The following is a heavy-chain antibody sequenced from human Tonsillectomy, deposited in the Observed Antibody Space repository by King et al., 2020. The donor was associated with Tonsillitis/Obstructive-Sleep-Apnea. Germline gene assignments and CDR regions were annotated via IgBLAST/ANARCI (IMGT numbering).Heavy chain of an antibody. J-gene: IGHJ6*03. Sequence: LQLVQSGAEVKKPGSSVKVSCKASGGTFSSYAISWVRQAPGQGLEWMGGIIPIFGTANYAQKFQGRVTITADESTSTAYMELSRLRSEDTAVYYCARASDCSSTSCYPSYYYYYMDVWGKGTTVTVSS. V-gene: IGHV1-69*01. CDR1: GGTFSSYA. D-gene: IGHD2-2*01. CDR2: IIPIFGTA. CDR3: ARASDCSSTSCYPSYYYYYMDV.